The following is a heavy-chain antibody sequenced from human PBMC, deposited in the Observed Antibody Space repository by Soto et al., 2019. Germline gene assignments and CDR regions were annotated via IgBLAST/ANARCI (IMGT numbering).Heavy chain of an antibody. Sequence: PGGSLRLSCAASGFTFSRYWMTWVRQAPGKGLQWVATIKQEGSAYYLDSVKGRFTITRDNARNSLDLHMTSLRVEDTAVYYCATYHDIFTSLRFGYWGQGTLVTVSS. J-gene: IGHJ4*02. CDR3: ATYHDIFTSLRFGY. CDR2: IKQEGSA. CDR1: GFTFSRYW. V-gene: IGHV3-7*03. D-gene: IGHD3-9*01.